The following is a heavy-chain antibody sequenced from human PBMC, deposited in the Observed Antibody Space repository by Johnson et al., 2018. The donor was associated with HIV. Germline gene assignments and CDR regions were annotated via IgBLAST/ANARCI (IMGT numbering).Heavy chain of an antibody. V-gene: IGHV3-7*01. CDR3: VCLRVSLSAFDI. CDR1: GFTFSSYW. Sequence: VQLVESGGGVVQPGRSVRLSCAASGFTFSSYWMSWVRQAPGKGLEWVANIKQDGREKYYVDSVKGRFTISRDNAKNSLYLQMNSLRAEDTAVYYCVCLRVSLSAFDIWGQGTMVTVSS. D-gene: IGHD2-21*01. CDR2: IKQDGREK. J-gene: IGHJ3*02.